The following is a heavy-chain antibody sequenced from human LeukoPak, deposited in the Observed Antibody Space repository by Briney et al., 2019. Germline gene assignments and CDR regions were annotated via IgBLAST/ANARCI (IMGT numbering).Heavy chain of an antibody. V-gene: IGHV4-59*12. Sequence: SETLSLTCTVSLDSTTSNFWSWVRQPPGKGLEWIGEIHRSGCANYNPSLQSRVTISIDMSRNQIVLELSSVTAADTAVYYCAREILGGFNPGAYWGQGTLVTVSS. CDR2: IHRSGCA. CDR1: LDSTTSNF. J-gene: IGHJ4*02. D-gene: IGHD1-14*01. CDR3: AREILGGFNPGAY.